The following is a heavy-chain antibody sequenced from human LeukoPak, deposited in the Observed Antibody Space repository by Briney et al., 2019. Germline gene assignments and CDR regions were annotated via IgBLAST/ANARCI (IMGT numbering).Heavy chain of an antibody. CDR3: ARAAMDLYYFDY. Sequence: GASVKVSCKASGYTFPSYYMHWVRQAPGQGLEWMGIISPSGGSSGYAQKFQGRVTMTTDTSTGTAYMELRSLRSDDTALYYCARAAMDLYYFDYWGQGTLVTVSS. V-gene: IGHV1-46*01. CDR2: ISPSGGSS. J-gene: IGHJ4*02. D-gene: IGHD5-18*01. CDR1: GYTFPSYY.